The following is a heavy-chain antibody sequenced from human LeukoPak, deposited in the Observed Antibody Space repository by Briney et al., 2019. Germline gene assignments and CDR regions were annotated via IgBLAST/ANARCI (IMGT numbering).Heavy chain of an antibody. CDR1: GFTFSSYG. D-gene: IGHD1-26*01. CDR2: IRYDGSNK. V-gene: IGHV3-30*02. J-gene: IGHJ4*02. Sequence: QPGRSLRLSCAASGFTFSSYGMHWVRQAPGKGLEWVAFIRYDGSNKYYADSVKGRFTISRDNSKNTLYLQVNSLRAEDTAVYYCAKGTTYSGLRLEYYFDYWGQGTLVTVSS. CDR3: AKGTTYSGLRLEYYFDY.